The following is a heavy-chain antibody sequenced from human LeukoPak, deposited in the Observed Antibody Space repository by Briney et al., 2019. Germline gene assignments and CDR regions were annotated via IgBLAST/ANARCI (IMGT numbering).Heavy chain of an antibody. V-gene: IGHV5-51*01. CDR3: ARHTDLIAAAGLNFDY. CDR2: IYPGDSDT. D-gene: IGHD6-13*01. J-gene: IGHJ4*02. Sequence: LGESLQIFCKGSGYSFTSYWVGWVRQMPGKGLEWMGIIYPGDSDTRYSPSFQGQVTISADKSISTAYLQWSSLKASDTAMYYCARHTDLIAAAGLNFDYWGQGTLVTVSS. CDR1: GYSFTSYW.